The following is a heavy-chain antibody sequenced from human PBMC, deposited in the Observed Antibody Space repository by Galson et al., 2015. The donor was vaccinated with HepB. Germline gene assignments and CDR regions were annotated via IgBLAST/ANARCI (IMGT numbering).Heavy chain of an antibody. CDR1: GFTFSRHT. CDR3: VRRDHDSSGFDY. V-gene: IGHV3-21*01. Sequence: SLRLSCAASGFTFSRHTMNWVRQAPGEGLEWVSSISSSSSYIYYADSLRARFTISRDNARQSLYLQVNSLRAEDTAVYYCVRRDHDSSGFDYWGHGTLVTVSS. CDR2: ISSSSSYI. J-gene: IGHJ4*01. D-gene: IGHD3-22*01.